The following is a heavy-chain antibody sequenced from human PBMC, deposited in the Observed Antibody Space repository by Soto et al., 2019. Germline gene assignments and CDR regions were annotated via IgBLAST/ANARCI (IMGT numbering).Heavy chain of an antibody. CDR1: GYTFTSYA. CDR3: ARWAARANVLFDP. CDR2: INAGNGNT. V-gene: IGHV1-3*01. Sequence: SGKVCGNSSGYTFTSYAMHFKRQAPGQRLEWMGWINAGNGNTKYSQKFQGRVTITRDTSASTAYMELSSLRSEDTAVYYCARWAARANVLFDPWGQGTLVTVSS. D-gene: IGHD6-6*01. J-gene: IGHJ5*02.